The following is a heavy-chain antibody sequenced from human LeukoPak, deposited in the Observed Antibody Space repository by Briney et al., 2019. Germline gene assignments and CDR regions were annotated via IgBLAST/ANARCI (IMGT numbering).Heavy chain of an antibody. Sequence: GGSLRLSCAASGFTFSSYAVSWVRQAPGKGLEWVSTISGSGGNTYYADSVKGRFTVSRDNSKNTLYLQMNSLRVEDTAVYYCAKDPGSGGWGYFDYWGQGTLVTVSS. CDR1: GFTFSSYA. V-gene: IGHV3-23*01. J-gene: IGHJ4*02. CDR2: ISGSGGNT. CDR3: AKDPGSGGWGYFDY. D-gene: IGHD6-19*01.